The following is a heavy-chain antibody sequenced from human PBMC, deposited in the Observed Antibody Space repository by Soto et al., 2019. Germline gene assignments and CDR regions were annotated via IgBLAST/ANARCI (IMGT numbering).Heavy chain of an antibody. V-gene: IGHV4-59*01. CDR3: TRGGFYYYDSSGYYDY. J-gene: IGHJ4*02. CDR1: GGSISSYY. CDR2: IYYSGST. D-gene: IGHD3-22*01. Sequence: SETLSLTCTVSGGSISSYYWSLIRQPQGKGLEWIGYIYYSGSTNYNPSLKSRVTISVDTSKNQFSLKLTSVTAADTAVYFCTRGGFYYYDSSGYYDYWGQGALVTVSS.